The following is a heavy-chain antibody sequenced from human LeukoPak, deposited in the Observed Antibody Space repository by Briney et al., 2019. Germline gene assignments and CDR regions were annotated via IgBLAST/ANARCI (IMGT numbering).Heavy chain of an antibody. Sequence: GGSLRLSCAASEFSVGSNYMTCVRQAPGKGLEWVSLIYSGGSTYYADSVKGRFTISRDNSKNTLYLQMNSLRAEDTAVYYCARGPSGYYNPGGQGTLVTVSS. CDR1: EFSVGSNY. V-gene: IGHV3-66*01. CDR3: ARGPSGYYNP. D-gene: IGHD5-12*01. CDR2: IYSGGST. J-gene: IGHJ4*02.